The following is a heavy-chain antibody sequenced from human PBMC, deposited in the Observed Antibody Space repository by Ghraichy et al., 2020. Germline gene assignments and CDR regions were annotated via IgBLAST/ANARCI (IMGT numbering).Heavy chain of an antibody. CDR1: GGSISSYY. CDR2: IYYSGST. CDR3: ARDSYGWIGMGV. J-gene: IGHJ6*02. D-gene: IGHD5-18*01. V-gene: IGHV4-59*01. Sequence: SETLSLTCTVSGGSISSYYWSWIRQPPGKGLEWIGYIYYSGSTNYNPSLKSRVTISVDTSKNQFSLKLSSVTAADTAVYYCARDSYGWIGMGVWGQGTTVTVSS.